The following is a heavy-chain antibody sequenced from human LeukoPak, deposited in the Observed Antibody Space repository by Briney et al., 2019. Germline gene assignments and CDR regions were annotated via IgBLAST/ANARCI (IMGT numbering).Heavy chain of an antibody. CDR3: ATTLWAWEGHYYYMDV. J-gene: IGHJ6*03. V-gene: IGHV4-59*01. D-gene: IGHD1-26*01. Sequence: SETLSLTCTVSGGSISSYYWSWIWQPPGKGLEWIGYIYYSGSTNYNPSLKSRVTISVDTSKNQFSLKLSSVTAADTAVYYCATTLWAWEGHYYYMDVWGKGTTVTVSS. CDR2: IYYSGST. CDR1: GGSISSYY.